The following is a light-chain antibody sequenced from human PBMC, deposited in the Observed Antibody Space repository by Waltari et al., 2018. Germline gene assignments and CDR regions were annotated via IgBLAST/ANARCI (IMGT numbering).Light chain of an antibody. Sequence: QAVLTQPSSLSASPGTSASPTCTLRSHINVDTSRIYWYQQQPGSPPQYPLRYRSDSDKHQDSRVPRRFSGSKDASANAGILLISGLQSEDEADYYCMIWHINAVGFGGGTTLTVL. J-gene: IGLJ2*01. CDR2: YRSDSDK. V-gene: IGLV5-45*03. CDR3: MIWHINAVG. CDR1: SHINVDTSR.